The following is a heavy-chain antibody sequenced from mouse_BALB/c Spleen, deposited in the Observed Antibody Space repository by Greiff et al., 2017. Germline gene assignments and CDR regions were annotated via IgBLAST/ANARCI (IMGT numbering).Heavy chain of an antibody. CDR1: GFTFTDYY. J-gene: IGHJ4*01. CDR3: ARDGGNYYAMDY. D-gene: IGHD2-1*01. V-gene: IGHV7-3*02. CDR2: IRNKANGYTT. Sequence: EVKLMESGGGLVQPGGSLRLSCATSGFTFTDYYMSWVRQPPGKALEWLGFIRNKANGYTTEYSASVKGRFTISRDNSQSILYLQMNTLRAEDSATDYCARDGGNYYAMDYWGQGTSVTVSS.